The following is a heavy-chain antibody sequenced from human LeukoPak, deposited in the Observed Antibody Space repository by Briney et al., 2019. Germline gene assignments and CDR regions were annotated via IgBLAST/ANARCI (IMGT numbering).Heavy chain of an antibody. CDR3: ARGKTYAPNTLDY. CDR2: INPNTGGT. Sequence: ASVKVSCKASGYTFTGYYTHWVRQAPGQGLEWMGRINPNTGGTNFAQKFQGRVAVTRDTSIGTAYMELSRLRSDDTAFYSCARGKTYAPNTLDYWGQGTLVTVSS. J-gene: IGHJ4*02. D-gene: IGHD3-16*01. CDR1: GYTFTGYY. V-gene: IGHV1-2*06.